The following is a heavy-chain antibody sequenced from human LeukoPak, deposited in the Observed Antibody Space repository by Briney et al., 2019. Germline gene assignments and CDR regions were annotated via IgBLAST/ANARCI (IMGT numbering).Heavy chain of an antibody. CDR2: INPNTGGT. J-gene: IGHJ4*02. CDR3: ARVRSLFYFDC. CDR1: GYIFTGYY. V-gene: IGHV1-2*02. Sequence: ASVKVSCKTSGYIFTGYYLHGVRQAPGQGLEWMGWINPNTGGTNSAQSFQGRVTMTRDTSINTAYMELNWLRSDDTAVYFCARVRSLFYFDCWGQGTLVTVSS. D-gene: IGHD2-21*01.